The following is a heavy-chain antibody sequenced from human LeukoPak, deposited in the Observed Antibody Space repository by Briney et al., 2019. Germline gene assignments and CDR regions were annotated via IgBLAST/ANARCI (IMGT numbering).Heavy chain of an antibody. D-gene: IGHD3-16*01. CDR3: AKDIGGTWGYAYYFDY. CDR2: ISWNSGSI. V-gene: IGHV3-9*01. CDR1: GFTFDDYA. Sequence: GGSLRLSCAASGFTFDDYAMHWVRQAPGKGLEWVSGISWNSGSIGYADSVKGRFTISRDNAKNSLYLQMNSLRAEDTALYYCAKDIGGTWGYAYYFDYWGQGTLVTVSS. J-gene: IGHJ4*02.